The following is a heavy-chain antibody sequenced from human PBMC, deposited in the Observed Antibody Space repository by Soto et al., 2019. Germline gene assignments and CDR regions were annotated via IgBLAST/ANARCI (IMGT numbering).Heavy chain of an antibody. D-gene: IGHD2-15*01. J-gene: IGHJ6*03. CDR1: GFTFSSYA. V-gene: IGHV3-23*01. CDR3: AREVSFGCSGGSCTVAGYMDV. CDR2: ISGSGGST. Sequence: PGGSLRLSCAASGFTFSSYAMSWARQAPGKGLEWVSVISGSGGSTYYTDSVKGRFTISRDNSKNTLYLQMNSLRAEDTAVYYCAREVSFGCSGGSCTVAGYMDVWGKGTTVTVSS.